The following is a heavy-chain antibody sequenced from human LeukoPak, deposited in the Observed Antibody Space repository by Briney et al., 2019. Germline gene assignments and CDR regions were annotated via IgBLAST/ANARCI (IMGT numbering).Heavy chain of an antibody. CDR2: IYSGSRT. D-gene: IGHD6-19*01. Sequence: PGGSLRLSCAASGFTVKSNYMSWVRQAPGKGLEWVSLIYSGSRTYYADSVRGRFTISRDNAKKTLYLQMNSLRAEDTAVYYCARVLSGSGSLYYYYYYMDVWGKGTTVTISS. CDR3: ARVLSGSGSLYYYYYYMDV. V-gene: IGHV3-53*01. J-gene: IGHJ6*03. CDR1: GFTVKSNY.